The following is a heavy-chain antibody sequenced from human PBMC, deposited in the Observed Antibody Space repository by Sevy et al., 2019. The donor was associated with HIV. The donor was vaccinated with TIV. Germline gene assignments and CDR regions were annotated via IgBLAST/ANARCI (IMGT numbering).Heavy chain of an antibody. J-gene: IGHJ5*01. CDR2: ISWNGDST. Sequence: GGSLRLSCAASGFIFGNYAMHWVRQAPGKGLDWVSGISWNGDSTPYANSMRGRFTISRDNARNSIYLQMNNLRPEDTAFYYFVKDNGRHPSGTYSPNWFDSWGQGALVTVSS. V-gene: IGHV3-9*01. CDR3: VKDNGRHPSGTYSPNWFDS. D-gene: IGHD3-10*01. CDR1: GFIFGNYA.